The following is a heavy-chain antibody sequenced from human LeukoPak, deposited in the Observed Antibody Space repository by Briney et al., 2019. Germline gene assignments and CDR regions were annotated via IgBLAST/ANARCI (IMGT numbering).Heavy chain of an antibody. V-gene: IGHV1-3*03. CDR1: GYTFTNYA. Sequence: ASVEVSCKASGYTFTNYAMHWVRQAPGQRLEWMGWINTGNGNTKYSQEFQGRVTITRDTSASTAYMELSSLRSEDMAVYYCARGAYYYDSSGYYFDAFDIWGQGTMVTVSS. D-gene: IGHD3-22*01. CDR2: INTGNGNT. CDR3: ARGAYYYDSSGYYFDAFDI. J-gene: IGHJ3*02.